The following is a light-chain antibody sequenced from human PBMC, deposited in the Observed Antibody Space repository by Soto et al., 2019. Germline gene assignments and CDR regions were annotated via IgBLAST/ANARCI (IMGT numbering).Light chain of an antibody. CDR2: LAS. CDR1: QSISNY. J-gene: IGKJ1*01. V-gene: IGKV1-39*01. CDR3: QQSYSSPRT. Sequence: DIQMTQSPSSLSASVGDRVTITCRASQSISNYLNWYQQKPGKAPELLIYLASSLQSGVPSRFSGSGSGTDFTLTISSLQPEDFATYYCQQSYSSPRTFGQGTTGDIK.